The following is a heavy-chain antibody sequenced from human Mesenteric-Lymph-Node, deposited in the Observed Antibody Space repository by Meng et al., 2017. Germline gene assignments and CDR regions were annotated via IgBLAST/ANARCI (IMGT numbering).Heavy chain of an antibody. CDR1: GYTFTNFY. CDR3: ASGGAEVDY. J-gene: IGHJ4*02. D-gene: IGHD4/OR15-4a*01. Sequence: QGQLGHSGAEAKTPGPFGTVSGKASGYTFTNFYMHWVRKAPGQGLELLDVINSKDGVTGFAQNFQGRVTITRDTSTTTLYMELSSLKSEDTSVYYCASGGAEVDYWGQGTLVTVSS. V-gene: IGHV1-46*01. CDR2: INSKDGVT.